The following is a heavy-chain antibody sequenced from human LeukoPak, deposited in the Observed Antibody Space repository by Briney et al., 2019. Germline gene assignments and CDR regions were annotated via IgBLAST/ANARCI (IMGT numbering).Heavy chain of an antibody. V-gene: IGHV4-34*01. CDR3: ASLWGHYYDSSGYYKDY. Sequence: SETLSLTCAVYGGSFSGYYWRGIRQPPRKGLDWMGEINHSGSTNYNPSLKSRVTISVDTSKNQFSLKLSSVTAADTAVYYCASLWGHYYDSSGYYKDYWGQGTLVTVSS. CDR2: INHSGST. D-gene: IGHD3-22*01. J-gene: IGHJ4*02. CDR1: GGSFSGYY.